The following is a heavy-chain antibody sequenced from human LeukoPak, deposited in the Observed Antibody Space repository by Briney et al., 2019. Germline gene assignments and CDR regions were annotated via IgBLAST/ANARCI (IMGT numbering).Heavy chain of an antibody. D-gene: IGHD5-24*01. V-gene: IGHV3-21*01. CDR2: ISSSSSYI. Sequence: GGSLRLSCAASGFTFSSYSMNWARQAPGKGLEWVSSISSSSSYIYYADSVKGRFTISRDNAKNSLYLQMNSLRAEDTAVYYCAKQMAVDYFDYWGQGTLVTVSS. CDR3: AKQMAVDYFDY. J-gene: IGHJ4*02. CDR1: GFTFSSYS.